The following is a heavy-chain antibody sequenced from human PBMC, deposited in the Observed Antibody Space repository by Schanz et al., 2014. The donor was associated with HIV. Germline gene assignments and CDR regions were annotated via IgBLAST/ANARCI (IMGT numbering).Heavy chain of an antibody. V-gene: IGHV3-21*04. CDR1: GFTFSSYW. J-gene: IGHJ5*02. Sequence: EVHLVESGGGLVQPGGSLRLSCAASGFTFSSYWMTWVRQAPGKGLEWVSSVSSGSSFIYYADSVKGRFTISRDNSRNALYLHMNSLRADDTAIYYCVKAYSSGFSGAGSWGQGALVTVSS. CDR3: VKAYSSGFSGAGS. D-gene: IGHD5-18*01. CDR2: VSSGSSFI.